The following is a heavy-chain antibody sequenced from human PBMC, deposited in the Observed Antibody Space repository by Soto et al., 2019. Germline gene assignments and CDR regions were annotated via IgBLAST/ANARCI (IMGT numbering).Heavy chain of an antibody. D-gene: IGHD1-26*01. J-gene: IGHJ4*02. Sequence: ASVKVSCKASGYIFRSYGITWVRQAPGQGLEWMGWISTYNGNTNYAQKLQGRVTLTTDTSTTTAYMELRSLRSDDTAMYYCARDQGATTAFDYWGQGTLVTVSS. V-gene: IGHV1-18*04. CDR2: ISTYNGNT. CDR3: ARDQGATTAFDY. CDR1: GYIFRSYG.